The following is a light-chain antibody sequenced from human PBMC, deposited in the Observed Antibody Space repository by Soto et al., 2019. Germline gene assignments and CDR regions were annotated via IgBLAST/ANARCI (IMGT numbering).Light chain of an antibody. V-gene: IGLV2-8*01. J-gene: IGLJ2*01. Sequence: QSALTQPPSASGSPGQSVTISCTGTSSDVGGYNVVYWYQQHPGKAPKLMICEVSKRPSGVPDRFSGSKSGNTASLTLFGLHADEEAYYYCTSYAGSNIPVVFGAGTKVTVL. CDR1: SSDVGGYNV. CDR3: TSYAGSNIPVV. CDR2: EVS.